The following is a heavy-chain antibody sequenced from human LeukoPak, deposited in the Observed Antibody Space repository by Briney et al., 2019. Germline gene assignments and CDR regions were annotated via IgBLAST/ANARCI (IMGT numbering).Heavy chain of an antibody. J-gene: IGHJ4*02. V-gene: IGHV1-46*01. Sequence: ASVKVSCKASGYTFTSYYMHWVRQAPGQGLEWMGIINPSGGSTSYAQKFQVRVTMTRDTSTSTVYMELSRLRSEDTAVYYCARGGYGDRIDYWGQGTLVSVSS. CDR2: INPSGGST. CDR1: GYTFTSYY. CDR3: ARGGYGDRIDY. D-gene: IGHD4-17*01.